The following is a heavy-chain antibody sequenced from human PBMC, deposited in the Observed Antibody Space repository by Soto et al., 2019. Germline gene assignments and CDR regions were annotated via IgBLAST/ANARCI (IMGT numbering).Heavy chain of an antibody. CDR1: GGSIGGGGGS. J-gene: IGHJ4*02. V-gene: IGHV4-30-2*01. CDR3: ARAGGLGAVAVDY. Sequence: TLCLTCGVSGGSIGGGGGSWSWIRQPPGKGLEWIGYIYHSGSTYYNPSLKSRVTISVDRSKNQFSLKLSSVTAADTAVYYCARAGGLGAVAVDYWGQGTLVTVSS. CDR2: IYHSGST. D-gene: IGHD6-19*01.